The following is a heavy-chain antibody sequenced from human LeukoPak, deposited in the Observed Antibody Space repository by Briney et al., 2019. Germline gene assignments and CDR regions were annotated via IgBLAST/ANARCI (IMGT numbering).Heavy chain of an antibody. D-gene: IGHD3-3*01. CDR1: GFTFSSYS. Sequence: GGSLRLPCAASGFTFSSYSMNWVRQAPGKGLEWVSSISSSSSYIYYADSVMGRFTISRDNAKNSLYLQMNSLRAEDTAVYYCARAGSDYDLWSGYPYGYFDYWGQGTLVTVSS. J-gene: IGHJ4*02. CDR2: ISSSSSYI. CDR3: ARAGSDYDLWSGYPYGYFDY. V-gene: IGHV3-21*01.